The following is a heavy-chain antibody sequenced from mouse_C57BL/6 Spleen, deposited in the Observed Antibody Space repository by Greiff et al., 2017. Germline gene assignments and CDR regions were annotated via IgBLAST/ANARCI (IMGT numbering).Heavy chain of an antibody. CDR2: IYPSDSAT. V-gene: IGHV1-52*01. D-gene: IGHD2-2*01. J-gene: IGHJ3*01. CDR3: ARSEMVTTGPWFAY. CDR1: GYTFTSYW. Sequence: VQLQQPGAELVRPGSSVKLSCKASGYTFTSYWMHWVKQRPIQGLEWIGNIYPSDSATHYNQKFKDKATLTVDKSSSTAYMQRSSLTSEDSAVYYCARSEMVTTGPWFAYWGQGTLVTVA.